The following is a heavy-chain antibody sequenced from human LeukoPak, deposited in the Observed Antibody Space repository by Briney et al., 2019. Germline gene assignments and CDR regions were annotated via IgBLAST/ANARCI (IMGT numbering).Heavy chain of an antibody. D-gene: IGHD1-26*01. CDR2: IYSGGST. V-gene: IGHV3-66*01. Sequence: GGSLRLSCAASGFTVSSNYMSWVRQAPGKGLEWVSVIYSGGSTYYADSVKGRFTISRDNSKNTLYLQMNSLRAEDTAVYYCARDIVGATSALDFDYWGQGTLVTVSS. J-gene: IGHJ4*02. CDR3: ARDIVGATSALDFDY. CDR1: GFTVSSNY.